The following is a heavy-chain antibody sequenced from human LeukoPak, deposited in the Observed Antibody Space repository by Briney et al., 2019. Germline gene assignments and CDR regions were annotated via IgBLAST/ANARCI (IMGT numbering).Heavy chain of an antibody. CDR2: INPNSGGT. J-gene: IGHJ5*02. CDR3: ARDPLRRYYDFWSGYYSPANWFDP. CDR1: GYTFTGYY. D-gene: IGHD3-3*01. V-gene: IGHV1-2*02. Sequence: GASVKVSCKASGYTFTGYYMHWVRQAPGQGLEWMGWINPNSGGTNYAQKFQGRVTMTRDTSISTAYMELSRLRSDDTAVYYCARDPLRRYYDFWSGYYSPANWFDPWGQGTLVNVSS.